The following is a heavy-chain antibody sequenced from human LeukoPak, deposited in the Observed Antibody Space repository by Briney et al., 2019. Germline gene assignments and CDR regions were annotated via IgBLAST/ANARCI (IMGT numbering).Heavy chain of an antibody. J-gene: IGHJ5*02. CDR2: INHSGST. Sequence: PSEPLSLTCTVSGGSISSSSYYWGWIRQPPGKGLEWIGEINHSGSTNYNPSLKSRATISVETSKNQFSLKLSSVTAADTAVYYCAILKNWFDPWGQGTLVTVSS. CDR3: AILKNWFDP. CDR1: GGSISSSSYY. D-gene: IGHD2/OR15-2a*01. V-gene: IGHV4-39*07.